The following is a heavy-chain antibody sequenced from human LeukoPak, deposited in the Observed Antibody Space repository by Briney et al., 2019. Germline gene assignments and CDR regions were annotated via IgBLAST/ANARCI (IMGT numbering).Heavy chain of an antibody. CDR3: ARPSLYYYEMGRGFDY. Sequence: SVKVSCKASGYTFTSYYMHWVRQAPGQGLEWMGGIIPIFGTANYAQKFQGRVTITADESTSTAYMELSSLRSEDTAVYYCARPSLYYYEMGRGFDYWGQGTLVTVSS. J-gene: IGHJ4*02. CDR2: IIPIFGTA. CDR1: GYTFTSYY. V-gene: IGHV1-69*13. D-gene: IGHD3-22*01.